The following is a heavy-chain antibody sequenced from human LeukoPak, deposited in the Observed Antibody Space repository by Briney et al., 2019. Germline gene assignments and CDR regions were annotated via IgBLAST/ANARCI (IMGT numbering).Heavy chain of an antibody. CDR3: ARDQRVTGRPDIDY. CDR1: GFTFRNRW. Sequence: GGSLRLSCAASGFTFRNRWMHWVRQTPGKGLVWVSRISSDGSSTTYADSVKGRFTISRDNAKNTLYLQVNNLRAEDTAMYYCARDQRVTGRPDIDYWGQGTLVIVSS. V-gene: IGHV3-74*03. D-gene: IGHD6-6*01. J-gene: IGHJ4*02. CDR2: ISSDGSST.